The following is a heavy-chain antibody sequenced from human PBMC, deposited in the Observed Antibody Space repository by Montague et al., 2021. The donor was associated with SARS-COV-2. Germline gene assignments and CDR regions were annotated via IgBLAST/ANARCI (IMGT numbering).Heavy chain of an antibody. V-gene: IGHV3-74*01. CDR2: INSDGSST. J-gene: IGHJ4*02. Sequence: SLRLSCAASGFTFSSYWMHWVRQAPGKGLVWVSRINSDGSSTRYADSVKDRFTISRDDAKNTLYLQTNSLRAEDTAVYYCARDLEGIAAAGTGGFDYWGQGTLVTVSS. CDR1: GFTFSSYW. D-gene: IGHD6-13*01. CDR3: ARDLEGIAAAGTGGFDY.